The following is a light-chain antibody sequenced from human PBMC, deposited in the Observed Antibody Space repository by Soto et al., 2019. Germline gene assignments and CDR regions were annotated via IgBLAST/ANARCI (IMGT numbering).Light chain of an antibody. Sequence: QSVLTQPASVSGSPGQSITISCTGTSSDIGAYNFVSWYQQHPGRAPKLLIFEVSNRPSGVSTRFSGSKSGNTASLTISGLQAEDEADYYCCSYAGSSTLVFGGGTKLTVL. CDR2: EVS. CDR1: SSDIGAYNF. J-gene: IGLJ2*01. CDR3: CSYAGSSTLV. V-gene: IGLV2-23*02.